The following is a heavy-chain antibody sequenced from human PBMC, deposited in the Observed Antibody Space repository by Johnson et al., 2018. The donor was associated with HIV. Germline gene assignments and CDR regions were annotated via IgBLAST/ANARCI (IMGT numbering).Heavy chain of an antibody. V-gene: IGHV3-66*02. CDR3: ARLRGAFDI. Sequence: VQLVESGGGVVQPGRSLRLSCAASGFTVSSNYMSWVRQAPGKGLEWVSVIYSGGSTYYADSVKGRFTISRDNSKNTLYLQMGSLRVEDMAVYYCARLRGAFDIWGQGTMVTVSS. J-gene: IGHJ3*02. CDR2: IYSGGST. D-gene: IGHD3-10*01. CDR1: GFTVSSNY.